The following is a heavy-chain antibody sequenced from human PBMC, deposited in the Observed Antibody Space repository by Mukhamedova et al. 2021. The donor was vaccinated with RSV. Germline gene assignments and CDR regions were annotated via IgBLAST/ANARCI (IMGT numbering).Heavy chain of an antibody. CDR2: IKYDGSEK. D-gene: IGHD6-13*01. CDR3: ARVAYSSSQADY. Sequence: VRQAPGKGLEWVANIKYDGSEKHYVDSVKGRFTISRDNARNSVYLQMNDLRCEDTALYYCARVAYSSSQADYWGQGTLVTVSS. J-gene: IGHJ4*02. V-gene: IGHV3-7*01.